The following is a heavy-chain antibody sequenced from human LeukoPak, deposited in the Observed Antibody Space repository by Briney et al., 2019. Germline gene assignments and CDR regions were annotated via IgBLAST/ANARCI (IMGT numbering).Heavy chain of an antibody. V-gene: IGHV4-34*01. CDR2: INHSGSI. D-gene: IGHD3-10*01. J-gene: IGHJ4*01. CDR1: GASFSVNN. Sequence: SETLSLTCAVYGASFSVNNWIWIRQPPGKGLEWIGEINHSGSITYKPSLKSRLTISADTSKNQFSLKLSSVTAADTAVYYCARYCGSENYCISYWGQGTLVTVSS. CDR3: ARYCGSENYCISY.